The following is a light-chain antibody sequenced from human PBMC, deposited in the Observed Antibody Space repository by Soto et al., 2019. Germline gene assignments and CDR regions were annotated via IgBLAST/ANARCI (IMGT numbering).Light chain of an antibody. CDR2: GAS. CDR3: QQYNNRPYT. J-gene: IGKJ2*01. V-gene: IGKV3-15*01. Sequence: EIVMTQSPATLSVSPGERATLSCRASQSVSSNLAWYQQKPGQAPRLLIYGASTRATGIPARFSGSGSGTDFSLIISSLQSEDFAVYYCQQYNNRPYTFGQGTKLEIK. CDR1: QSVSSN.